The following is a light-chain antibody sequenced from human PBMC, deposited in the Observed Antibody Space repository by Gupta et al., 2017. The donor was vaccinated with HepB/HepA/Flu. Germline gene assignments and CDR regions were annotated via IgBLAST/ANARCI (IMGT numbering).Light chain of an antibody. CDR3: QQRGNWPLFT. CDR1: QSVGSY. CDR2: DAS. V-gene: IGKV3-11*01. J-gene: IGKJ3*01. Sequence: DNVLTQSPATLSLSPGERATLSCRATQSVGSYLAWYQHKPGQAPRLLMYDASNRAPGIPARFSGSGSGTDFTLTISSLEPEDFAVYYCQQRGNWPLFTFGPGTKVDIK.